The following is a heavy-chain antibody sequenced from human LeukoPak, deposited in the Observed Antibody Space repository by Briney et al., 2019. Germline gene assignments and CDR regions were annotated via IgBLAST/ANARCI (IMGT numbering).Heavy chain of an antibody. Sequence: GGSLRLSCTASGFTFSNYAMSWVRQAPGKGLEWVSAISGNGGSTFDADSVKGRFTISRDNSKNTLYLQMNSLRAEDTAIYYCAKDVFELYDIYDHWGQGTLVTVSS. CDR1: GFTFSNYA. D-gene: IGHD3-9*01. J-gene: IGHJ4*02. CDR2: ISGNGGST. V-gene: IGHV3-23*01. CDR3: AKDVFELYDIYDH.